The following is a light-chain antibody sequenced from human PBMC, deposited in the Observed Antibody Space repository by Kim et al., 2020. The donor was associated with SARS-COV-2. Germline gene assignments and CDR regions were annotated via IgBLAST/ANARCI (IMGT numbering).Light chain of an antibody. V-gene: IGLV2-11*01. CDR2: DVT. Sequence: SVTISCTGTSSDVGGYNYVSWYQQHPGKPPKLMIYDVTKRPSGVPDRFSGSKSGNTASLTISGLQAEDEADYYCCSYAGSYTNYVFGTGTKVTVL. CDR1: SSDVGGYNY. CDR3: CSYAGSYTNYV. J-gene: IGLJ1*01.